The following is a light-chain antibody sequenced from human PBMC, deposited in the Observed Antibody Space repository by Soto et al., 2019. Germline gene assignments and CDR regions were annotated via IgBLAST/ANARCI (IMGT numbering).Light chain of an antibody. J-gene: IGLJ1*01. Sequence: QSVLTQPASVSGSPGQSITISCTGTSSDVCGYNYVSWYQQHPGKAPKLMIYDVSNRPSGVSNRFSGSKSGNTASLTISGLQAEDEADYYCSSYTSSSTFYVFGTGTKLTVL. CDR1: SSDVCGYNY. V-gene: IGLV2-14*01. CDR2: DVS. CDR3: SSYTSSSTFYV.